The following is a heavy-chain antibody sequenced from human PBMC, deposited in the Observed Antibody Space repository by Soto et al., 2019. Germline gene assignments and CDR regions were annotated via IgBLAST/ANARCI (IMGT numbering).Heavy chain of an antibody. Sequence: PGGSLRLSCAASGFTFSSYAMSWVRQAPGRGLEWVSAISGSGGCTYYADSVKGRFTISRDNSKNTLYLQMNSLRAEDTAVYYCAKNSGGPYRYCSGRSCYGNYLPYYYGMDAWGQGTTVTVSS. D-gene: IGHD2-15*01. V-gene: IGHV3-23*01. CDR2: ISGSGGCT. J-gene: IGHJ6*02. CDR1: GFTFSSYA. CDR3: AKNSGGPYRYCSGRSCYGNYLPYYYGMDA.